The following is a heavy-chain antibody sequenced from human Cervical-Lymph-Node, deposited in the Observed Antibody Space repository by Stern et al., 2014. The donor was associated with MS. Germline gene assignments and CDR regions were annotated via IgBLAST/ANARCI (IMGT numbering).Heavy chain of an antibody. Sequence: VQLGQSGAEVKKPGSSVNVSCKASGGTFISSYAITWMRQAPGQGLEWMGRIIPILGLPNYAKKVQGRVTFNADTSTSTTYMELSSLTSEDTAVYYCARGVVSNRAAATQHNLFDPWGQGTLVTVSS. D-gene: IGHD2-15*01. J-gene: IGHJ5*02. CDR1: GGTFISSYA. V-gene: IGHV1-69*09. CDR3: ARGVVSNRAAATQHNLFDP. CDR2: IIPILGLP.